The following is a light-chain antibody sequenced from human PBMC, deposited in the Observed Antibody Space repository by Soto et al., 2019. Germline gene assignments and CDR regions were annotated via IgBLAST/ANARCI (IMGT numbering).Light chain of an antibody. V-gene: IGKV2-28*01. CDR3: MQALHART. CDR1: QSLLHSNGNTY. Sequence: EIVVTQSPLSLPVTPGEPASISCKSSQSLLHSNGNTYLDWYLQKPGQSPQLLIYLGSNRASGXPXMFSGSGSGTDFTLNISRVEAEDVGVYYCMQALHARTFGQGTKVEIK. J-gene: IGKJ1*01. CDR2: LGS.